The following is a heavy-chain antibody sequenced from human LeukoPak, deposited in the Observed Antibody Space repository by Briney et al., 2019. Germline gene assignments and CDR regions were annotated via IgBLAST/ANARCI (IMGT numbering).Heavy chain of an antibody. Sequence: ASVKVSCKASGYTFTSYGISWVRQAPRQGLEWMGWISAYNGNTNYAQKLQGRVTMTTDTSTSTAYTELRSLRSDDTAVYYCARDCYDSSGCDYWGQGTLVTVSS. CDR1: GYTFTSYG. V-gene: IGHV1-18*01. CDR3: ARDCYDSSGCDY. D-gene: IGHD3-22*01. J-gene: IGHJ4*02. CDR2: ISAYNGNT.